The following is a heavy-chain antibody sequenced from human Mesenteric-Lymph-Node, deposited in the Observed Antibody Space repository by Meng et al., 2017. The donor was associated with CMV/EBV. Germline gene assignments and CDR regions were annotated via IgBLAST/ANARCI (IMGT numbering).Heavy chain of an antibody. Sequence: ASVKVSCKASGYTFSSYGISWVRQASGQGLAWMGWINPNSGGTNYAQKFQGRVTMTRDTSISTAYMELSRLRSDDTAVYYCAHLSRMPPDYWGQGTLVTVSS. J-gene: IGHJ4*02. V-gene: IGHV1-2*02. CDR3: AHLSRMPPDY. CDR1: GYTFSSYG. D-gene: IGHD2-2*01. CDR2: INPNSGGT.